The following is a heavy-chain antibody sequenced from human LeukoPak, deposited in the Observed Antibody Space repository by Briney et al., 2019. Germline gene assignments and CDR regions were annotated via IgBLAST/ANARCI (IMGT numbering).Heavy chain of an antibody. J-gene: IGHJ5*02. Sequence: GGSLRLSCAASGFTFSSYEMNWVRQAPGKGLEWLSYISSSGSTIYYADSVKGRFTISRDNAKNSLYLQMNSLRAEDTAVYYCARVVTMIVVVKSHWFDPWGQGTLVTVSS. CDR1: GFTFSSYE. CDR3: ARVVTMIVVVKSHWFDP. V-gene: IGHV3-48*03. CDR2: ISSSGSTI. D-gene: IGHD3-22*01.